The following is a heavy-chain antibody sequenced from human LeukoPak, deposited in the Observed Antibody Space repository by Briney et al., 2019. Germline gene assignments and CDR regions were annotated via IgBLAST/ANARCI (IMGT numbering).Heavy chain of an antibody. CDR3: ARDLAPSYYGMDV. V-gene: IGHV3-48*03. D-gene: IGHD2-15*01. Sequence: GRSLRLSCAASGFTFSSYEMNWVRQAPGKGLEWVSYISSSGSTIYYADSVKGRFTISRDNAKNSLYLQMNSLRAEDTAVYYCARDLAPSYYGMDVWGQGTAVTVSS. CDR2: ISSSGSTI. CDR1: GFTFSSYE. J-gene: IGHJ6*02.